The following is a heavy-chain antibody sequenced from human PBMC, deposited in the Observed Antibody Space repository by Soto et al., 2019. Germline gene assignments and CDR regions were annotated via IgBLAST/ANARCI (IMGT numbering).Heavy chain of an antibody. CDR2: TNTDGSST. J-gene: IGHJ6*02. V-gene: IGHV3-74*01. CDR3: ATSVDTWNYHCGMDV. Sequence: EVQLVESGGGLVQPGGSLRLSCAASGFTFNNYWIHWVRQAPGKGLVWVSRTNTDGSSTIYADSVKGRFTISRDNVKNTLYLQMNSLRAEDTAVYYCATSVDTWNYHCGMDVWGQGTTVTVSS. D-gene: IGHD1-20*01. CDR1: GFTFNNYW.